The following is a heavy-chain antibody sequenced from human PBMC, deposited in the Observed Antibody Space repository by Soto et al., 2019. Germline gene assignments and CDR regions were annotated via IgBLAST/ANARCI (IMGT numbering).Heavy chain of an antibody. J-gene: IGHJ6*02. Sequence: QVQLQESGPGLVKPSETLSLSCTVSGDSISSYYWSWIRQPPGKGLEWIGYIYYSGSTNYNPSLKSRVTISVDTSKNQFSLKLSSVTAADTAVYYCARDLEGSSRWYPVHYYGMDVWGQGTTVTVSS. CDR1: GDSISSYY. CDR3: ARDLEGSSRWYPVHYYGMDV. CDR2: IYYSGST. V-gene: IGHV4-59*01. D-gene: IGHD6-13*01.